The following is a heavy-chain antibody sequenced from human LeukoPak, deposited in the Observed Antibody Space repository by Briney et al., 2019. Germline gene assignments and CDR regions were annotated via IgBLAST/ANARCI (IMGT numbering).Heavy chain of an antibody. CDR1: GFTFSSYA. CDR3: AKAGYCTGTSRPLHS. V-gene: IGHV3-23*01. J-gene: IGHJ4*02. Sequence: GGSQTLLCAASGFTFSSYAMSWVRQAPGKGLEWVSAISGSGGSTYYADSVKGRFTISRDNSKNTLYLQMNSLRAEDTAVYYCAKAGYCTGTSRPLHSWGQGNLFTVSS. CDR2: ISGSGGST. D-gene: IGHD2-2*03.